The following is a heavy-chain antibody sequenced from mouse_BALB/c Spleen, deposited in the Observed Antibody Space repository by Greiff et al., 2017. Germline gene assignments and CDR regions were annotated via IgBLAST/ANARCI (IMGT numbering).Heavy chain of an antibody. D-gene: IGHD2-3*01. CDR1: GYTFTSYW. J-gene: IGHJ4*01. Sequence: VQLQESGAELAQPGASVKLSCKASGYTFTSYWMHWVQQRPGQGLEWIGYINPSTGYTEYNQKFKDKATLTADKSSSTAYMQLSSLTSEDSAVYYCARGYYDYDAMDYWGQGTSVTVSS. CDR2: INPSTGYT. V-gene: IGHV1-7*01. CDR3: ARGYYDYDAMDY.